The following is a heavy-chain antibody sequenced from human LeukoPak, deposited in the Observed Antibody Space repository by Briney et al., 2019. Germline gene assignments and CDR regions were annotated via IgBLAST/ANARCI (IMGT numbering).Heavy chain of an antibody. V-gene: IGHV3-30-3*01. Sequence: PGKSLRLSCAASGFTFSSYAMHWVRQAPGKGLEWVAVISYDGSNKYYADSVKGRFTISRDNSKNTLYLQMNSLRAEDTAVYYCARDKGQWLVEGAFDIWGQGTMVTVSS. D-gene: IGHD6-19*01. CDR3: ARDKGQWLVEGAFDI. CDR2: ISYDGSNK. J-gene: IGHJ3*02. CDR1: GFTFSSYA.